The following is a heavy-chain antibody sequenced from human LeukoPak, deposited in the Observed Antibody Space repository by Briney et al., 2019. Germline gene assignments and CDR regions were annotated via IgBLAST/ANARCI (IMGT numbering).Heavy chain of an antibody. J-gene: IGHJ3*02. CDR3: AKDFRVAEELWFGELWNAFDI. V-gene: IGHV3-30*18. CDR2: ISSDGSNR. CDR1: GFTFSGYG. Sequence: GGSLRLSCAASGFTFSGYGMHWVRQAPDKGLEWVALISSDGSNRIYADSVKGRFSIARDNSKNTLYLQVNSLRIEDTAIYYCAKDFRVAEELWFGELWNAFDIWGQGIRVAVSS. D-gene: IGHD3-10*01.